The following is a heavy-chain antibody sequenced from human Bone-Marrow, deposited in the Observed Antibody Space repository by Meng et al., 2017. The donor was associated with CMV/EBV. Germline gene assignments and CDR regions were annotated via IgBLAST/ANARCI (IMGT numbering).Heavy chain of an antibody. D-gene: IGHD5-12*01. J-gene: IGHJ6*02. Sequence: GESLRLSCAASGFTVSSNYMSWVRQAPGKGLEWVSVIYSGGSTYYADSVKGRFTISRDNSKNTLYLQMNSLRAEDTAVYYCASWKVARQYYYYYYGMDVWGQGTTVTVSS. CDR2: IYSGGST. CDR3: ASWKVARQYYYYYYGMDV. CDR1: GFTVSSNY. V-gene: IGHV3-53*01.